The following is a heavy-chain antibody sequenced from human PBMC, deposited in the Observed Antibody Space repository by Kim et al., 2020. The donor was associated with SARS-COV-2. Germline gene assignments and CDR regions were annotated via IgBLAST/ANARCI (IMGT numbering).Heavy chain of an antibody. CDR1: GGSISSSSYY. CDR3: ARLRRYYDSSGYYYPRRYYYGMDV. J-gene: IGHJ6*02. Sequence: SQTLSLTCTVSGGSISSSSYYWGWIRQPPGKGLEWIGSIYYSGSTYYNPSLKSRVTISVDTSKNQFSLKLSSVTAADTAVYYCARLRRYYDSSGYYYPRRYYYGMDVWGQGTTVTVSS. V-gene: IGHV4-39*01. CDR2: IYYSGST. D-gene: IGHD3-22*01.